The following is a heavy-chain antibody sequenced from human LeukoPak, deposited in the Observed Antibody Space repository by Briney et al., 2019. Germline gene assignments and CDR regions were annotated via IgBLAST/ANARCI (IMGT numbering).Heavy chain of an antibody. Sequence: SETLSLTCTVSGDSINSLDLWSRVRQPPGKGLEWIGEMYLSGTTHSNPSVKSRVTISIDKSKNQFFLNLSSVTAADTAVYYCAGLVGRYSSGLYYYYFDYWGQGTLVTVSS. CDR1: GDSINSLDL. J-gene: IGHJ4*02. V-gene: IGHV4-4*02. CDR2: MYLSGTT. D-gene: IGHD3-22*01. CDR3: AGLVGRYSSGLYYYYFDY.